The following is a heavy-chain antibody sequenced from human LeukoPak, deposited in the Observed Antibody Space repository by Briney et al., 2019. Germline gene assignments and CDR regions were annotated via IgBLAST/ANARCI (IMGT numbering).Heavy chain of an antibody. CDR3: AKASGEAYYYEMDA. V-gene: IGHV3-30*18. Sequence: PGTSLRLSCAAHGFTFSNFGMHWVRQAPGKGLEWVAFISYAESNKFYADSVKGRFTISRDNSKNTLSLHVNSLRTEDTAVYYCAKASGEAYYYEMDAWGQGTTVTVSS. D-gene: IGHD2-15*01. CDR1: GFTFSNFG. J-gene: IGHJ6*02. CDR2: ISYAESNK.